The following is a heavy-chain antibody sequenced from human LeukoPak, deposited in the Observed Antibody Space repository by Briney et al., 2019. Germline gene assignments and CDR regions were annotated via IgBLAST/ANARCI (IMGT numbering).Heavy chain of an antibody. J-gene: IGHJ4*02. D-gene: IGHD4-17*01. CDR2: IKSKAHGGTT. CDR1: GFTFKNAW. Sequence: GGSLRLSCAASGFTFKNAWMSWVRQAPEKGLEWVGRIKSKAHGGTTDYAAPVKDRFTISRDDSKNTLYLQMNSLKTEDTAVYYCTTTLFDYGDYFDYWGQGTLVTVSS. CDR3: TTTLFDYGDYFDY. V-gene: IGHV3-15*01.